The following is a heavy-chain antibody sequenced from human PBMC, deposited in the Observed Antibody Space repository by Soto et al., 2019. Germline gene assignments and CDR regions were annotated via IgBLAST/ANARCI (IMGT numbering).Heavy chain of an antibody. CDR2: IYPGDSDT. CDR3: ARCDGGYFTDYYYYYGMDV. V-gene: IGHV5-51*01. Sequence: GESLKISCKGSGYSFTSYRIGWVRQMPGKGLEWMGIIYPGDSDTRYSPSFQGQVTISADKSISAAYLQWSSLKASDTAMYYCARCDGGYFTDYYYYYGMDVWGQGTTVTVSS. D-gene: IGHD5-12*01. CDR1: GYSFTSYR. J-gene: IGHJ6*02.